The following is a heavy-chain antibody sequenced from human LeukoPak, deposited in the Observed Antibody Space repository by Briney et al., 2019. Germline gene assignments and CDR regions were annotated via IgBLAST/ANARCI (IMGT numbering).Heavy chain of an antibody. V-gene: IGHV1-18*01. CDR3: ARDFPYNYGSGSPSNWFDP. J-gene: IGHJ5*02. D-gene: IGHD3-10*01. CDR1: GYTFTNYG. Sequence: GASGKVSCKASGYTFTNYGISWVRHAPGQRLELLGWISAYNGNTNYAQKLQGRVTMTTDTSRSTGYMELRSLRSDDTAVYYCARDFPYNYGSGSPSNWFDPWGQGTLVTVSS. CDR2: ISAYNGNT.